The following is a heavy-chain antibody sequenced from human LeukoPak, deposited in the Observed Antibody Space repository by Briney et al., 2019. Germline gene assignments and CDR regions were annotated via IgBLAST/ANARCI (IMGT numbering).Heavy chain of an antibody. J-gene: IGHJ4*02. CDR1: GFTLTSSA. Sequence: GASVKVSCKASGFTLTSSAMQWVRQAGARRLAWRGWIVFGSGNTNDAQKFQERVTITRDMSTSTAYMELSSLRSEDTAVYYCAALSDYGDSKCSFDYWGQGTLVTVSS. CDR2: IVFGSGNT. D-gene: IGHD4-17*01. CDR3: AALSDYGDSKCSFDY. V-gene: IGHV1-58*02.